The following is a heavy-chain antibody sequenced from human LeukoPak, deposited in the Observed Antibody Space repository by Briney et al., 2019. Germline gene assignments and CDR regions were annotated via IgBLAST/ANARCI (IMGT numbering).Heavy chain of an antibody. V-gene: IGHV3-74*01. Sequence: GGSLRLSCAASGFTFSAYWMHWVRQAPGKGLVWVSRITSDGNSTNYADSVKGRFTISRDNAKNTVYLQMNSLRAEDTAVYYCARDHFFTMDVWGQGITVTVSS. CDR2: ITSDGNST. J-gene: IGHJ6*02. CDR3: ARDHFFTMDV. CDR1: GFTFSAYW.